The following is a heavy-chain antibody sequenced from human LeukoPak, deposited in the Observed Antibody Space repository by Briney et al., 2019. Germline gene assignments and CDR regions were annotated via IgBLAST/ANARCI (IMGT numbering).Heavy chain of an antibody. J-gene: IGHJ3*02. D-gene: IGHD3-22*01. Sequence: PGGSLRLSCAASGFTFSSYAMSWVRQAPGKGLEWVSAISGSGGSAYYADSVKGRFTISRDNSKNTLYLQMNSLRAEDTAVYYCAKATVYYFAFDIWGQGTMVTVSS. CDR3: AKATVYYFAFDI. CDR2: ISGSGGSA. V-gene: IGHV3-23*01. CDR1: GFTFSSYA.